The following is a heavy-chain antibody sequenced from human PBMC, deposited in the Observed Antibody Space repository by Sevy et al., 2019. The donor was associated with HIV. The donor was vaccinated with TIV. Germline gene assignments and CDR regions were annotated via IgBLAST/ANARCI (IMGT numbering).Heavy chain of an antibody. D-gene: IGHD6-13*01. V-gene: IGHV4-61*08. Sequence: SETLSLTCAVSGGSVSSGDYYWSWIRQRPGKGLEWIGYVPYIGSANYSPSLKSRLTISVDTSRNQFSLKLNSVAAADTAVYYCARDRIAAAGGHFDYWGQGILVTVSS. CDR1: GGSVSSGDYY. CDR2: VPYIGSA. CDR3: ARDRIAAAGGHFDY. J-gene: IGHJ4*02.